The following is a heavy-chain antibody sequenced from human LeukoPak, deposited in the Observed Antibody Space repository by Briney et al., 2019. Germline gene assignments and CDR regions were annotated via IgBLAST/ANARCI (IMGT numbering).Heavy chain of an antibody. CDR2: ISSSSSYI. CDR1: GFTLSSYS. Sequence: PGGSLRLSCAASGFTLSSYSMNWVRQAPGKGLEWVSSISSSSSYIYYADSVKGRFTISRDNAKNSLYLQMNSLRAEDTAVYYCAREDTAMVIPFDYWGQGTLVTVSS. D-gene: IGHD5-18*01. CDR3: AREDTAMVIPFDY. V-gene: IGHV3-21*01. J-gene: IGHJ4*02.